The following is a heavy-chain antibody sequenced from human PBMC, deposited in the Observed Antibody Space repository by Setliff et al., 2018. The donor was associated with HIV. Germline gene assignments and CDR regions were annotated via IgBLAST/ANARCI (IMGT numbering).Heavy chain of an antibody. J-gene: IGHJ5*02. D-gene: IGHD7-27*01. CDR3: ARCRLNGGFNL. CDR2: IYYSGST. CDR1: GGSISSSSYY. V-gene: IGHV4-39*01. Sequence: SETLSLTCTVSGGSISSSSYYWGWIRQPPGKGLEWIGSIYYSGSTYYNPSLKSRVTISVDTSKNQFSLKLSSVAAADTAVYYCARCRLNGGFNLWGQGTLVTVSS.